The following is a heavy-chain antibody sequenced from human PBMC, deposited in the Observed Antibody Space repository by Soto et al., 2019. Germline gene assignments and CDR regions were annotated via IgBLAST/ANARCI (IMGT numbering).Heavy chain of an antibody. CDR3: ATSGLYSFDY. J-gene: IGHJ4*02. Sequence: SETLSLTCAVSGGSIRSRDYYWSWIRQHPGKGLEWIGYTFYSGTTYYNPSLKSRVTMSVDTSKNQFSLRLNSVTAADTAVYYCATSGLYSFDYWGQGTLVTVSS. CDR2: TFYSGTT. CDR1: GGSIRSRDYY. D-gene: IGHD2-8*02. V-gene: IGHV4-31*11.